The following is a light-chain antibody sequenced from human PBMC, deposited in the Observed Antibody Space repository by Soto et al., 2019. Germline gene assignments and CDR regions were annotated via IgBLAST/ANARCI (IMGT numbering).Light chain of an antibody. V-gene: IGKV3-15*01. CDR2: GAS. J-gene: IGKJ1*01. CDR1: PRVTGN. CDR3: QQDKNWPPWT. Sequence: EILMTPSPAPLAVSPGERATLSCRASPRVTGNLAWDQQQPGQAHRLLVHGASTWADGIPARFSGSGSGTELTLTITSHQSEDFAVYSCQQDKNWPPWTCGQGTKVEIK.